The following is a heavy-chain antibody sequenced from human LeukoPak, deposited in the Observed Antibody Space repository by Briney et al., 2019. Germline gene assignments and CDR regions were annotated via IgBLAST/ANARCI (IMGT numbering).Heavy chain of an antibody. CDR1: GFTFSSYG. CDR3: TRGGVDY. CDR2: INSDGSTT. D-gene: IGHD5-12*01. Sequence: GGSLRLSCAASGFTFSSYGMTWVRQAPGKGLEWVSRINSDGSTTTYADSVKGRFTISRDNAKNTLYLQMNSLRAEDTAVYYCTRGGVDYWGQGTLVTVSS. V-gene: IGHV3-74*01. J-gene: IGHJ4*02.